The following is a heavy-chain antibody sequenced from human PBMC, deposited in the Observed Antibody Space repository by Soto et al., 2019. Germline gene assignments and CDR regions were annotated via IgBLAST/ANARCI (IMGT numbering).Heavy chain of an antibody. CDR2: IYHSGST. J-gene: IGHJ4*02. CDR3: ARSITFDWLFFDN. Sequence: PSETLSLTCAVSGGSISRSNWWSWVRQPPGKGLEWIGEIYHSGSTNYNPSLKSRVTISVDKSKNQFSLKLSSLTAADTAVYYCARSITFDWLFFDNWGQGSQVTVSS. D-gene: IGHD3-9*01. CDR1: GGSISRSNW. V-gene: IGHV4-4*02.